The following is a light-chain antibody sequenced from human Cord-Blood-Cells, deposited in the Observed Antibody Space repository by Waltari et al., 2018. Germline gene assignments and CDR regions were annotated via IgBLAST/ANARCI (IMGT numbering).Light chain of an antibody. CDR1: KLGDKY. Sequence: SYELTQPPSVSVSPGQTASITCSGDKLGDKYACWYQQKPGQSPLLVFYQDSKRPSGIPGRFAGSTFGNTATLTISGTQAMDEADYYCQAWDSSTHVVFGGGTKLTVL. V-gene: IGLV3-1*01. CDR2: QDS. CDR3: QAWDSSTHVV. J-gene: IGLJ2*01.